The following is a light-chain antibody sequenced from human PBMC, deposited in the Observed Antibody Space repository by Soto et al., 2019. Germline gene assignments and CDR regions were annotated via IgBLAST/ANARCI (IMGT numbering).Light chain of an antibody. CDR3: QQYNLKRMS. V-gene: IGKV1-5*01. CDR2: DAS. J-gene: IGKJ1*01. Sequence: DIQMTQSPSTPPASVGDRVTITCRASQSISSWLAWFQQKPGKAPKLLIYDASSLESWVPLRFSGSGSGTEFTLTISSLQPDDFATYSCQQYNLKRMSFGQGTKVEIK. CDR1: QSISSW.